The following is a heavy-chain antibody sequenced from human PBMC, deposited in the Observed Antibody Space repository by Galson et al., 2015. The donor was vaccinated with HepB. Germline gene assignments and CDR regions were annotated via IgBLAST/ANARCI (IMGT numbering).Heavy chain of an antibody. D-gene: IGHD5-18*01. V-gene: IGHV3-30*04. CDR2: ISYDGSNK. CDR1: GFTFSSYA. J-gene: IGHJ4*02. CDR3: ARDSYRAGPGWVDY. Sequence: LRLSCAASGFTFSSYAMHWVRQAPGKGLEWVAVISYDGSNKYYADSVKGRFTISRDNSKNTLYLQMNSLRAEDTAVYYCARDSYRAGPGWVDYWGQGTLVTVSS.